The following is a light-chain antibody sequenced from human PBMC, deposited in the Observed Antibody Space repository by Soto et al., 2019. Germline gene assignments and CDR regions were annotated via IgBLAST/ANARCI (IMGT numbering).Light chain of an antibody. CDR3: QQYASPPTT. CDR2: DAS. Sequence: DIELTQSPSSLSASVGDRVTITCQASQDISNYLNWYQQKPGKAPKVMMYDASSLETGVPSRFSGSGSGTDFTFTISSLEPEDIATYFCQQYASPPTTFGQGTRLEIK. CDR1: QDISNY. J-gene: IGKJ5*01. V-gene: IGKV1-33*01.